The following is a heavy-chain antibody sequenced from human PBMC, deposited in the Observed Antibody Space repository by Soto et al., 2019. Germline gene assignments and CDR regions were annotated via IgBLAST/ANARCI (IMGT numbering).Heavy chain of an antibody. J-gene: IGHJ4*02. CDR2: ISAYNGNT. Sequence: GASVKVSCKASGYTFTSYGISWVRQAPGQGLEWMGWISAYNGNTNYAQKLQGRVTMTTDTSTSTAYMELRSLRSDDTAVYYCARDASYCSSTGCYSGDYWGQGTQVTVSS. CDR1: GYTFTSYG. CDR3: ARDASYCSSTGCYSGDY. V-gene: IGHV1-18*01. D-gene: IGHD2-2*01.